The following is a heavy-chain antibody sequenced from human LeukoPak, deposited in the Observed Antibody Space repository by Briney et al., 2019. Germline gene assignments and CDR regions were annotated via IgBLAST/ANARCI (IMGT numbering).Heavy chain of an antibody. D-gene: IGHD2-21*02. V-gene: IGHV3-23*01. CDR2: ISGSGGTT. CDR1: GFTFSSYA. CDR3: AKDSRSTLPRGRLDY. Sequence: GGSLRLSCAASGFTFSSYAMSWVRQAPGKGLEWVSGISGSGGTTYYADSVEGRFTISRDNSKNTYLQTNSLRAEDTAAYYCAKDSRSTLPRGRLDYWGQGTLVTVSS. J-gene: IGHJ4*02.